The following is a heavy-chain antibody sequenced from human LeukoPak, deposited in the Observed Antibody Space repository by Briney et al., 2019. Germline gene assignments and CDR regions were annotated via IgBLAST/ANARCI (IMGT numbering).Heavy chain of an antibody. J-gene: IGHJ5*02. D-gene: IGHD3-10*01. V-gene: IGHV1-18*01. CDR1: GYTFSTYG. Sequence: ASVKVSCKASGYTFSTYGITWVRQGPGQGLEWMGWISADNGNTHYAQNFQGRVTMTTDISTSTAYLELWSLRSDDTAVYYCARDRSRFSGSYYPNWFDPWGQGTLVTVS. CDR3: ARDRSRFSGSYYPNWFDP. CDR2: ISADNGNT.